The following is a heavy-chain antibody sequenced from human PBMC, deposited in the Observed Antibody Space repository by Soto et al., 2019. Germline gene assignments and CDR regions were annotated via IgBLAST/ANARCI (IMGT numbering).Heavy chain of an antibody. D-gene: IGHD3-3*01. CDR2: ISYDETTE. Sequence: GGSLRLSCAASEFTFSTYPMHWVRQAPGKGLEWVAVISYDETTEYYADSVKGRFTISRDNSKNTLYLQMNTLRADDTAVYYCARGASDFWGGYPEIHFFDHWGQGTLVTVSS. V-gene: IGHV3-30-3*01. CDR1: EFTFSTYP. CDR3: ARGASDFWGGYPEIHFFDH. J-gene: IGHJ4*02.